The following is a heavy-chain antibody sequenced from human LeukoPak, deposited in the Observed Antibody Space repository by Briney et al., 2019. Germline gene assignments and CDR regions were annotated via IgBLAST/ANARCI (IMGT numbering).Heavy chain of an antibody. CDR1: GFTFSNYA. D-gene: IGHD5-18*01. CDR3: ARGRGIQLWRFDY. CDR2: ISGSGDST. J-gene: IGHJ4*02. V-gene: IGHV3-23*01. Sequence: GGSLRLSCAASGFTFSNYAMSWVRQAPGKGLEWVSAISGSGDSTYYADSVRGRFTISRDNSKNTLFLQMNSQRAEDTAVYYCARGRGIQLWRFDYWGQGTLVTVSS.